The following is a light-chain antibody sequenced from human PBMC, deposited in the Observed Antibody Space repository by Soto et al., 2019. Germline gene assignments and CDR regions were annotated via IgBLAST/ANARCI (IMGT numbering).Light chain of an antibody. V-gene: IGKV3-20*01. CDR1: QSVPSDY. Sequence: EIVLTQSPGTLSLSPGERATLSCRASQSVPSDYLAWYQQKPGQAPRLLIYGSSHRATGIPDRFTGSGSGTDFTGSGSGTDFTLTISRLEPEDSAVYYCQQFGSYTWTFGQGTKVEIK. CDR2: GSS. CDR3: QQFGSYTWT. J-gene: IGKJ1*01.